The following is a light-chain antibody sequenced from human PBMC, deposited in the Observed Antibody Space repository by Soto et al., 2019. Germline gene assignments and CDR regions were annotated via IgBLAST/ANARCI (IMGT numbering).Light chain of an antibody. CDR3: CSYAGSYF. J-gene: IGLJ1*01. CDR2: DVS. Sequence: QSALTQPRSVSGSPGQSVTISCTGTSSDVGGYNYVSWYQQHPGKAPKLMIYDVSKRPSGVPDRFSGSKSGNTASLTISGLQAEDEADYYCCSYAGSYFFGTGTKLTV. V-gene: IGLV2-11*01. CDR1: SSDVGGYNY.